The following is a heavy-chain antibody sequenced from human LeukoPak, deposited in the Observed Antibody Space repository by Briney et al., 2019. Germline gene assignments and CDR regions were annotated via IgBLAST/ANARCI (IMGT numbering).Heavy chain of an antibody. CDR1: GGSISTYY. CDR3: ARVERWLQLWFDP. V-gene: IGHV4-59*12. J-gene: IGHJ5*02. Sequence: SETLSLTCTVSGGSISTYYWSWIRQPPGKGLEWMGYIYYTGSTNYSPSLKSRVTISVDTSKNQFSLKLSSVTAADTAVYYCARVERWLQLWFDPWGQGTLVTVSS. D-gene: IGHD5-24*01. CDR2: IYYTGST.